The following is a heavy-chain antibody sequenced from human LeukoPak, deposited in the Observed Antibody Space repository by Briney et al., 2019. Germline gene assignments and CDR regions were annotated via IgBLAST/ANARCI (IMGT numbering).Heavy chain of an antibody. V-gene: IGHV3-7*01. CDR1: GFTFNRAW. J-gene: IGHJ4*02. CDR3: AKDGEGYP. CDR2: IKEDGSEK. D-gene: IGHD3-10*01. Sequence: QPGGSLRLSCAASGFTFNRAWMSWVRQTPEKRLEFVANIKEDGSEKYYVDSVKGRFTISRDNTKNSLYLQMDSLRVDDTAIYYCAKDGEGYPWGQGTLVTVSS.